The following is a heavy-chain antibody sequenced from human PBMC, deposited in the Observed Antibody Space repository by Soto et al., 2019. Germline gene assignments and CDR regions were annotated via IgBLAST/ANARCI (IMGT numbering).Heavy chain of an antibody. CDR1: GYTLSTYG. Sequence: GASVKVSCKASGYTLSTYGISWVRQAPGQGLEWMGWISAYNGDTNYAQKLRGRVTMTTDTSTNTAYMEVSSLRSDDTAVYYCARSSAAGNSEYFQHWGQGTLVTVSS. D-gene: IGHD6-13*01. CDR2: ISAYNGDT. V-gene: IGHV1-18*01. J-gene: IGHJ1*01. CDR3: ARSSAAGNSEYFQH.